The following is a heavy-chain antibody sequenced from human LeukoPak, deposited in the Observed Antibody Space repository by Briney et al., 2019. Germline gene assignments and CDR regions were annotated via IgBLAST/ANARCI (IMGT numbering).Heavy chain of an antibody. Sequence: PGGSLRLSCAASGFTFSSYWMSWVRQAPGKGLEWVANIKQDGSEKYYVDSVKGRFTISRDNAKNSLYLQMNSLRAEDTAVYYCARDGIWFGELFDAFDIWGQGTMVTVSS. J-gene: IGHJ3*02. CDR1: GFTFSSYW. CDR2: IKQDGSEK. D-gene: IGHD3-10*01. V-gene: IGHV3-7*01. CDR3: ARDGIWFGELFDAFDI.